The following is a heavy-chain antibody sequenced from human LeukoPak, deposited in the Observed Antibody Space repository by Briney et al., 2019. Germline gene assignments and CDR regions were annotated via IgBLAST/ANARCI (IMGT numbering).Heavy chain of an antibody. CDR3: ARDARYSYGSYYMDV. D-gene: IGHD5-18*01. V-gene: IGHV4-4*07. J-gene: IGHJ6*03. CDR2: IYTSGST. CDR1: GVSISSYY. Sequence: PSETLSLTCTVSGVSISSYYWSWIRQPAGKGLEWIGHIYTSGSTNYNPSLKSRVTMSVDTSKNQFSLKLTSVTAADTAGYYCARDARYSYGSYYMDVWGKGTTVTVSS.